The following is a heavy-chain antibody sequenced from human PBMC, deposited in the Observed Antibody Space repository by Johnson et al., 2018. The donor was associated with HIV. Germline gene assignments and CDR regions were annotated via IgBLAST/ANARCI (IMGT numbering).Heavy chain of an antibody. CDR2: MLYAGSNK. D-gene: IGHD6-13*01. J-gene: IGHJ3*01. Sequence: QVRLVESGGGVVQPGRSLRLSCAASGFAFSTYGMHWVRQAPGKGLEWVAVMLYAGSNKFYADSVKGRFTISRDTSKNTLYLQMTGLRVEDTAVYYCAKCIGSSSLIDAFDVWGQGTMVTVSS. CDR3: AKCIGSSSLIDAFDV. V-gene: IGHV3-33*03. CDR1: GFAFSTYG.